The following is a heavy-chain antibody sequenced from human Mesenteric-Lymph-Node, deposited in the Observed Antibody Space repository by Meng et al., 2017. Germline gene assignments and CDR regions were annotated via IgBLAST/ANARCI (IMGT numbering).Heavy chain of an antibody. D-gene: IGHD3-10*01. CDR2: MYYIETT. Sequence: GSLRLSCTVSGGSITSSNYYWGWVRQPPGKGLEWIGTMYYIETTYYNPSLKSRVTTSVDTSKNQFSLRLSSVTAADTAMYFCARILYSGSAIDYWGQGTVVTVSS. V-gene: IGHV4-39*07. CDR3: ARILYSGSAIDY. J-gene: IGHJ4*02. CDR1: GGSITSSNYY.